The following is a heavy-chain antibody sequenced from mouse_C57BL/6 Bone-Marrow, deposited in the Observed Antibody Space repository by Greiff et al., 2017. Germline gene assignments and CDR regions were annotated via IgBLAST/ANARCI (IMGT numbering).Heavy chain of an antibody. CDR3: ARAGDYYGRGFAY. V-gene: IGHV1-76*01. CDR2: IYPGSGNT. D-gene: IGHD1-1*01. J-gene: IGHJ3*01. Sequence: QVQLQQSGAELVRPGASVKLSCKASGYTFTDYYINWVKQRPGQGLEWIARIYPGSGNTYYNEKLKGKATLTAEKSSSTAYMQLSSLTSEDSAVYFCARAGDYYGRGFAYWGQGTLVTVSA. CDR1: GYTFTDYY.